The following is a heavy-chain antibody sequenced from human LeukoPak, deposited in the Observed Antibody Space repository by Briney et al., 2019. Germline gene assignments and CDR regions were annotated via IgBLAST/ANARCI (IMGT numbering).Heavy chain of an antibody. CDR1: GFTFSSYS. Sequence: GGSLRLSCAASGFTFSSYSMNWVRQAPGKGLEWVSYISSSSSTIYYADSVKGRFTISRDNAKNSLYLQMNSLRAEDTAVYYCARSLAPRLYYFDYWGQGTLVTVSS. V-gene: IGHV3-48*01. J-gene: IGHJ4*02. D-gene: IGHD3-16*01. CDR3: ARSLAPRLYYFDY. CDR2: ISSSSSTI.